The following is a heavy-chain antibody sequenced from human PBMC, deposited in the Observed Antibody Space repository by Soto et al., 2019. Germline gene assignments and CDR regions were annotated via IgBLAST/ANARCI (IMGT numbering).Heavy chain of an antibody. J-gene: IGHJ6*04. CDR2: IDSSGTDS. Sequence: EVQLVESGGGLVQPGGSLRLSCAASGFTLSGRSMHGVRQAPGKGLVYVSGIDSSGTDSSYADSVKGRFTSSRDNAKNMLFLQMNSLRVEDTAVYYCARGWFGPDVWGKGTTVTVSS. D-gene: IGHD3-10*01. V-gene: IGHV3-74*01. CDR3: ARGWFGPDV. CDR1: GFTLSGRS.